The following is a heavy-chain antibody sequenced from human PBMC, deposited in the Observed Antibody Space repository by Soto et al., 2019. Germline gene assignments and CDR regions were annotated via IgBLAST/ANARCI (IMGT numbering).Heavy chain of an antibody. CDR1: GFTFSSYG. J-gene: IGHJ6*02. V-gene: IGHV3-30*18. CDR2: ISYDGSNK. D-gene: IGHD1-26*01. Sequence: LRLSCAASGFTFSSYGMHWVRQAPGKGLEWVAVISYDGSNKYYADSVKGRFTISRDNSKNTLYLQMNSLRAEDTAAYYCANVYSGSYSIVPYYYGMDVWGQGTTVTVSS. CDR3: ANVYSGSYSIVPYYYGMDV.